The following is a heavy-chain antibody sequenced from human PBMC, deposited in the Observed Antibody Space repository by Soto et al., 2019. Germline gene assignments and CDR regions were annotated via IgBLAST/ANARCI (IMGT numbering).Heavy chain of an antibody. J-gene: IGHJ3*02. CDR2: IYYSGST. V-gene: IGHV4-61*01. CDR3: ARESVQLERREGAFDI. D-gene: IGHD1-1*01. CDR1: GGSVISGSYY. Sequence: SETLSLTCTVSGGSVISGSYYWICIRQPPWKGLELIGYIYYSGSTNYNPSLKSRVTISVDTSKNQFSLKLSSVTAADTAVYYCARESVQLERREGAFDIWGQGTMVTVSS.